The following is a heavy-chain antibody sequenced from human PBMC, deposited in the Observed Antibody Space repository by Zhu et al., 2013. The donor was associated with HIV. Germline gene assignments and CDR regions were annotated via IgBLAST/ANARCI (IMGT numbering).Heavy chain of an antibody. V-gene: IGHV1-18*01. CDR2: ISAYNGNT. CDR3: ARDLEPVVPAALMGIDAFDI. D-gene: IGHD2-2*01. Sequence: QVQLVQSGAEVKKPGASVKVSCKASGYTFTSYGISWVRQAPGQGLEWMGWISAYNGNTNYAQKLQGRVTMTTDTSTSTAYVELRSLRSDDTAVYYCARDLEPVVPAALMGIDAFDIWGQGTMVTVSS. J-gene: IGHJ3*02. CDR1: GYTFTSYG.